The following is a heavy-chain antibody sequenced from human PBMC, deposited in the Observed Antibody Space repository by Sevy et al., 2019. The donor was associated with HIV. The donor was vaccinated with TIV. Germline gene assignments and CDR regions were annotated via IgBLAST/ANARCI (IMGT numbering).Heavy chain of an antibody. V-gene: IGHV3-13*01. CDR1: GFTFSSYD. CDR3: ARGIGGNPRRGFDY. CDR2: IGTAGDT. D-gene: IGHD2-15*01. Sequence: GGSLRLSCAASGFTFSSYDMHWVRQATGKGLEWVSAIGTAGDTYYPGSVEGRFTISRENAKNSLYLQMKSLRAGETAVYYCARGIGGNPRRGFDYWGQGTLVTVSS. J-gene: IGHJ4*02.